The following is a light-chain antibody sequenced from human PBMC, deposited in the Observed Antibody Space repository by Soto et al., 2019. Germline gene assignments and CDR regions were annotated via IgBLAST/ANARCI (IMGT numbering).Light chain of an antibody. CDR2: AAT. Sequence: DIQMTQSPSSVSGSVGDTVTITCRASQGIGSWLAWYQQRPGEAPKLLISAATSVKRGVSSRFSGSRSGTDFTLTISRLQPVDFGIYYCQQANSFPFTFGQGTRLEIK. CDR1: QGIGSW. V-gene: IGKV1-12*01. J-gene: IGKJ5*01. CDR3: QQANSFPFT.